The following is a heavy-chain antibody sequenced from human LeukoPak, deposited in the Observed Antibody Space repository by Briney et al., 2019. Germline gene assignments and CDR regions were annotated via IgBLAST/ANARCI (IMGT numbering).Heavy chain of an antibody. D-gene: IGHD1-26*01. J-gene: IGHJ6*02. CDR2: IYPGDSDT. CDR3: ARSMGATTYYYYGMDV. CDR1: GYSCTSYW. V-gene: IGHV5-51*01. Sequence: GESLKISCKGAGYSCTSYWIGWVRQMPGKGLEWMGIIYPGDSDTRYSPSFQGQVTISADRSISTAYLQWSSLKASDTAMYYCARSMGATTYYYYGMDVWGQGTTVTVSS.